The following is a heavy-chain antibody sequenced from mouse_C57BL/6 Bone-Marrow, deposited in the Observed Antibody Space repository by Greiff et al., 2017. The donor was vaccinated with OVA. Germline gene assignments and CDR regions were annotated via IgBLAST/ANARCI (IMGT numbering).Heavy chain of an antibody. CDR2: IYYSGTI. Sequence: VQLKESGPGLVKPSQTVFLTCTVTGISITTGNYRWSWIRQFPGHKLEWIGYIYYSGTITYHPSLTSRTTITRAPPKTQFFLEMNSLTAEDTATYYCARDSPYYYGSSYGYFDVWGTGTTVTVSS. CDR1: GISITTGNYR. CDR3: ARDSPYYYGSSYGYFDV. V-gene: IGHV3-5*01. D-gene: IGHD1-1*01. J-gene: IGHJ1*03.